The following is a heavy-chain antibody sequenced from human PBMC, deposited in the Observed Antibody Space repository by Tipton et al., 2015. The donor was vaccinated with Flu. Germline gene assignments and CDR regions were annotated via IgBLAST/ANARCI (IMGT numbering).Heavy chain of an antibody. CDR2: IYSTGGA. Sequence: TLSLTCTVSGASVSSDTYYWSWIRQPPGKGLEWIGNIYSTGGAKHNPSLKSRLSLSIDISKSQFSLKLSSVAAADTALYYCVSVVRGAAADYFGDWGQGTLVPVSS. V-gene: IGHV4-61*01. CDR3: VSVVRGAAADYFGD. CDR1: GASVSSDTYY. J-gene: IGHJ4*02. D-gene: IGHD2-2*01.